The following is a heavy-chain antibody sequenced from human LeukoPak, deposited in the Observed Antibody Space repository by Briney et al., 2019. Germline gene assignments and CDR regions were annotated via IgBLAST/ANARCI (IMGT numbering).Heavy chain of an antibody. Sequence: SETLSLTCTVSGXSISSGAYSWSWVRQHPGKGLEWIAYIYYSGNTYCNPSLKRRVTISVDTSKNQFSLKLSSVAAADTAVYYCARTITIFGALGYFDYWGQGTLVTVSS. CDR3: ARTITIFGALGYFDY. CDR1: GXSISSGAYS. D-gene: IGHD3-3*01. CDR2: IYYSGNT. V-gene: IGHV4-31*03. J-gene: IGHJ4*02.